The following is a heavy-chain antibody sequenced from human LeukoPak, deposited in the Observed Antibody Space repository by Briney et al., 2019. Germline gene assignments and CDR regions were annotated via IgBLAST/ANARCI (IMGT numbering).Heavy chain of an antibody. V-gene: IGHV3-30*18. CDR2: ISYDGSNK. CDR1: GFTFSSYG. J-gene: IGHJ6*02. CDR3: AKDIVPRGYDEESYYYYGMDV. Sequence: GGSLRLSCAASGFTFSSYGMHWVRQAPGKGLEWVAVISYDGSNKYYAGSVKGRFTISRDNSKNTLYLQMNSLGAEDTAVYYCAKDIVPRGYDEESYYYYGMDVWGQGTTVTVSS. D-gene: IGHD5-12*01.